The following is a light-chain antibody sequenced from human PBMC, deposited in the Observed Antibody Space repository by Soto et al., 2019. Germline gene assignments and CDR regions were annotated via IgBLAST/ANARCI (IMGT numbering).Light chain of an antibody. Sequence: DIQMTQSPSALSASVGVRVTITCRASQSISSWLAWYQQKPGKAPRLLIYDGSHLERGVPSRFSGSGSGTEFTLTISDLQPDDLATYYCQQYNNFWTFGPGTKVDIK. J-gene: IGKJ1*01. V-gene: IGKV1-5*01. CDR2: DGS. CDR1: QSISSW. CDR3: QQYNNFWT.